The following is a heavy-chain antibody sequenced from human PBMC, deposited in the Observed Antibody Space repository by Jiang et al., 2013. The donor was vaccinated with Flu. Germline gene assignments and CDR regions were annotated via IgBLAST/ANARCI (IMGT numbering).Heavy chain of an antibody. J-gene: IGHJ5*02. CDR2: INHSGST. D-gene: IGHD1-26*01. CDR3: ARGPRIVGTDAKGRIDP. V-gene: IGHV4-34*01. Sequence: VLLKPSETLSLTCAVYGGSFSGYYWSWIRQPPGKGLEWIGEINHSGSTNYNPSLKSRVTISVDTSKNQFSLKLSSVTAADTAVYYCARGPRIVGTDAKGRIDPWGQGTLVTVSS. CDR1: GGSFSGYY.